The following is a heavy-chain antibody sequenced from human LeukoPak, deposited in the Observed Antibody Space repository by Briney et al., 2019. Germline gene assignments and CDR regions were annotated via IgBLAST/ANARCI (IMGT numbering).Heavy chain of an antibody. D-gene: IGHD3-22*01. CDR3: ARVNMIVN. V-gene: IGHV4-34*01. CDR1: GGSFSGYC. Sequence: SETLSLTCAVYGGSFSGYCWSWIRQPPGKGLGWIGEINHSGSTNYNPSLKSRVTISVDTSKNQFSLKLSSVTAADTAVYYCARVNMIVNWGQGTLVTVSS. J-gene: IGHJ4*02. CDR2: INHSGST.